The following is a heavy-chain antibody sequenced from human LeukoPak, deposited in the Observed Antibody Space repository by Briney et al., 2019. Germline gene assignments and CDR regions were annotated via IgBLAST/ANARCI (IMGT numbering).Heavy chain of an antibody. CDR2: ITASGTAM. CDR1: GFTFSSYG. CDR3: ASSGSYRFDY. J-gene: IGHJ4*02. Sequence: GGSLRLSCAASGFTFSSYGMHWVRQAPGKGLEWVSHITASGTAMFYADSVKGRFTISRDNANNSLYSQMNSLRDEDTAVYYCASSGSYRFDYWGQGTLVTVSS. D-gene: IGHD1-26*01. V-gene: IGHV3-48*02.